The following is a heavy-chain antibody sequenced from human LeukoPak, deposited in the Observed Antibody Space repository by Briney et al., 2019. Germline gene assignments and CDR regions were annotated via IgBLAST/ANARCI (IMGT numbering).Heavy chain of an antibody. Sequence: ASVKVSCKASGYTFTSYDINWVRQATGQGLEWMGWMNPNSGNTGYAQKFQGRVTMTRNTSISTAYMELSSLRSEDTAVYYCALPLHYDFWSGYYRAFNYWGQGTLVTVSS. CDR2: MNPNSGNT. CDR3: ALPLHYDFWSGYYRAFNY. D-gene: IGHD3-3*01. CDR1: GYTFTSYD. V-gene: IGHV1-8*01. J-gene: IGHJ4*02.